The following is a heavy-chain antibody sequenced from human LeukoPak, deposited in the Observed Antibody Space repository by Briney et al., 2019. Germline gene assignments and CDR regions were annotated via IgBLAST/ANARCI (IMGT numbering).Heavy chain of an antibody. V-gene: IGHV1-18*01. J-gene: IGHJ4*02. CDR1: GYTFIRYG. Sequence: ASVRVSCKASGYTFIRYGISWVRQAPGQGLEWMGGISAYNGNTNYAQKLQGRVSMTTDTSTSTVYVELRSLRSDDRAIYYCARDQERWLPSPPDCWGQGTLVTVSS. D-gene: IGHD3-22*01. CDR3: ARDQERWLPSPPDC. CDR2: ISAYNGNT.